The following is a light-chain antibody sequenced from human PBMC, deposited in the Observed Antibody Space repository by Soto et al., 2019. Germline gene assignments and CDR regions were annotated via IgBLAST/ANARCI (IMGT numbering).Light chain of an antibody. CDR3: QQYDTSPLT. CDR2: GAS. J-gene: IGKJ4*01. V-gene: IGKV3-20*01. Sequence: DIVLTQSPGTLSLSPGERATLSCRASQSVSSSYLAWYQQKPGQAPRLLIYGASNRATGIPDRFSGSGSGTDFTLTISRLEPEDFAVYYCQQYDTSPLTSGGGTKVEIK. CDR1: QSVSSSY.